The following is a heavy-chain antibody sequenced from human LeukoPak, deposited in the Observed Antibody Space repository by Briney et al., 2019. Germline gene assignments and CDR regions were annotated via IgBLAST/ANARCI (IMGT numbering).Heavy chain of an antibody. CDR3: VRGGFYCGRDCYVVY. Sequence: SETLSLTCAVYGGSFSPYYWSWIRQPPGKGLEWIGEINHSGSTNYNPSLKSRVTISVDTSKKQFSLKLSSVTSADTAVYYCVRGGFYCGRDCYVVYWGQGTLVTVSS. CDR1: GGSFSPYY. V-gene: IGHV4-34*01. D-gene: IGHD2-21*02. CDR2: INHSGST. J-gene: IGHJ4*02.